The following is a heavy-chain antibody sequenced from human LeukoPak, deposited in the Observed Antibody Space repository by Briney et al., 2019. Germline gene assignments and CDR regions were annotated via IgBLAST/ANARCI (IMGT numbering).Heavy chain of an antibody. V-gene: IGHV3-21*01. Sequence: PGGSLRLSCAASGFTFSSYSMNWVRQAPGKGLEWVSSISSSSSYIYYADSVKGRFTISRDNAKNSLYLQMNSLRAEDTAVYYCARTGLPLDAFDIWGQGTMVTVSS. J-gene: IGHJ3*02. CDR1: GFTFSSYS. CDR3: ARTGLPLDAFDI. CDR2: ISSSSSYI. D-gene: IGHD1-14*01.